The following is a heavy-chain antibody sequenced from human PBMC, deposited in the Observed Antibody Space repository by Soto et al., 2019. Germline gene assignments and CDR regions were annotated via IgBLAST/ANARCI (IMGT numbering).Heavy chain of an antibody. D-gene: IGHD6-6*01. CDR2: SSGSGVST. CDR1: GFTFSSYA. J-gene: IGHJ4*02. V-gene: IGHV3-23*01. CDR3: AKVPDRWSSSSRVDY. Sequence: GGSLRLSCAASGFTFSSYAMSWVRQAPGKGLEGVSASSGSGVSTYYADSVKGRFTISRDNSKNTLYLQMNSLRAEDTAVYYCAKVPDRWSSSSRVDYLGQGTLVTVSS.